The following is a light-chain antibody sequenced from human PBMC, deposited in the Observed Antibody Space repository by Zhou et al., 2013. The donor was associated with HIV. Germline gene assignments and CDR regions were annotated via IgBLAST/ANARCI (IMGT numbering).Light chain of an antibody. V-gene: IGKV3-15*01. CDR3: QQYGSSPLT. J-gene: IGKJ4*01. Sequence: EIVMTQSPATLSVSPGERVILSCRASQSVSSKLAWYQQKPGQTPRLLIYDASTRATALPPRFSGSGFGTEFTLSISRLEPEDFAVYYCQQYGSSPLTFGGGTKVEIK. CDR1: QSVSSK. CDR2: DAS.